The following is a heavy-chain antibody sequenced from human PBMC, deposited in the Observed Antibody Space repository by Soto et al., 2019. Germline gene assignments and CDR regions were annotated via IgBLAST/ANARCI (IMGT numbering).Heavy chain of an antibody. J-gene: IGHJ5*02. D-gene: IGHD3-10*01. CDR2: IFSNDEK. CDR1: GFSLSNARMG. V-gene: IGHV2-26*01. Sequence: QVTLKESGPVLVKPTETLTLTCTVSGFSLSNARMGVSWIRQPPGKALEWLAHIFSNDEKSYSTSLKSRLTISKDTSKSQVVLTMTNMDPVDTATYYCARIERITMVRGVYNWFDPWGQGTLFTVSS. CDR3: ARIERITMVRGVYNWFDP.